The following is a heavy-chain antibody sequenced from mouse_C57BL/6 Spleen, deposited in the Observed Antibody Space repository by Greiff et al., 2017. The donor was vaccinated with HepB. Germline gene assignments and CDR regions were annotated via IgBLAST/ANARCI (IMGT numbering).Heavy chain of an antibody. CDR3: ARYVYYGNRNWYFDV. Sequence: VQLQQPGPELVKPGASVKISCKASGYTFTDYYMNWVKQSHGKSLEWIGVINPNNGGTSYNQKFKGKATLTVDKSSSTAYMELRSLTSEDSAVYYCARYVYYGNRNWYFDVWGTGTTVTVSS. CDR1: GYTFTDYY. J-gene: IGHJ1*03. CDR2: INPNNGGT. D-gene: IGHD2-1*01. V-gene: IGHV1-26*01.